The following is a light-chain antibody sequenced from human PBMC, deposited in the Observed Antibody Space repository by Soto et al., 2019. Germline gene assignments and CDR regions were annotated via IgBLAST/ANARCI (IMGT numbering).Light chain of an antibody. CDR2: AAY. CDR1: QRISTF. Sequence: DIQMTQSPSSLSASVGDRVTITCRASQRISTFLNWYQQKPGKAPKLLIYAAYSSQSGVPSRFSGSGSGTDFTLTISSLQPEDFATYYCQQSYSTPQTFGQGTKVDIK. J-gene: IGKJ1*01. V-gene: IGKV1-39*01. CDR3: QQSYSTPQT.